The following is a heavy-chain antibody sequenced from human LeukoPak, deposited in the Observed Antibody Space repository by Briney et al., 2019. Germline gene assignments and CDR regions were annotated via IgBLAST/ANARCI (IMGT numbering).Heavy chain of an antibody. J-gene: IGHJ4*02. CDR1: GFTFSSYA. D-gene: IGHD2-8*01. V-gene: IGHV3-23*01. CDR2: ISGSGGST. Sequence: PGGSLRLSCAASGFTFSSYAMSWVRQAPGKGLEWVSAISGSGGSTYHADSVKGRFTISRDNSKNTLYLQMNSLRAEDTAVYYCANEPYCTNGVCYSRGQGTLVTVSS. CDR3: ANEPYCTNGVCYS.